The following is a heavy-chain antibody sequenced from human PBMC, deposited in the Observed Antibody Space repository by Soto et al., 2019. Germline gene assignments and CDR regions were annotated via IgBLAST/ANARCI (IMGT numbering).Heavy chain of an antibody. CDR2: ISAYNGNT. J-gene: IGHJ4*02. CDR1: GYTFTSYG. V-gene: IGHV1-18*01. D-gene: IGHD3-3*01. CDR3: ARDSGGDFWSGYSFDY. Sequence: QVQLVQSGAEVKKPGASVKVSCKASGYTFTSYGISWVRQAPGQGLEWMGWISAYNGNTNYAQKRQGRVTMTTDTSTRTAYMELRSLRSDDTAVYYCARDSGGDFWSGYSFDYWGQGTLVTVSS.